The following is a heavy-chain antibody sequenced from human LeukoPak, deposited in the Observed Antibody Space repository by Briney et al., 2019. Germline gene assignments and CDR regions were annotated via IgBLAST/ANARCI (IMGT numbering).Heavy chain of an antibody. V-gene: IGHV1-46*01. Sequence: ASVKVSCKASGYTFTSYYMHWVRQAPGQGLEWMGIINPSGGSTSYAQKFQGRVTMTRDMSPSTVYMELSSLRSEDTAVYYCARGSDYDFWSGYYTGMDGYFDYWGQGTLVTVSS. CDR2: INPSGGST. CDR3: ARGSDYDFWSGYYTGMDGYFDY. CDR1: GYTFTSYY. J-gene: IGHJ4*02. D-gene: IGHD3-3*01.